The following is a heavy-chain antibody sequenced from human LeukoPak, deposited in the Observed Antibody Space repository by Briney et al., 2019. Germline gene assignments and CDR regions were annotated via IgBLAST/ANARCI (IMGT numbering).Heavy chain of an antibody. V-gene: IGHV3-21*01. CDR1: GFTFSSYS. CDR2: ISSSSSYI. Sequence: GGSLRLSCAASGFTFSSYSMTWVRQAPGKGLEWVSSISSSSSYIYYADSVKGRFTISRDNAKNSLYLQMNSLRAEDTAVYYCASLSGWDFDYWGQGTLVTVSS. D-gene: IGHD6-19*01. CDR3: ASLSGWDFDY. J-gene: IGHJ4*02.